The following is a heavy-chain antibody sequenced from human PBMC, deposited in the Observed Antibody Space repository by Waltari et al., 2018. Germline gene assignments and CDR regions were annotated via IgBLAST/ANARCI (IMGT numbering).Heavy chain of an antibody. CDR1: GGTFSSYA. CDR2: IIPILGIA. J-gene: IGHJ5*02. CDR3: AREEYSSSSPWFDP. V-gene: IGHV1-69*09. D-gene: IGHD6-6*01. Sequence: QVQLVQSGAEVKKPGSSVKVSCKASGGTFSSYAISWVRQAPGQGLEWMGRIIPILGIANYAQKFQGRVTITADKSTSTAYMELSSLRSEDTAVYYCAREEYSSSSPWFDPWGQGTLVTVSS.